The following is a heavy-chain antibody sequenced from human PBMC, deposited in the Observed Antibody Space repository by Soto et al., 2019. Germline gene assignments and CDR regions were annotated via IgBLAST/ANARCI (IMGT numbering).Heavy chain of an antibody. CDR3: ARDAVGDIVVVPAAIPFDI. Sequence: PGGSLRLSCAASGFTFSSYGMNWVRQAPGKGLEWVSSISSSSSYIYYADSVKGRFTISRDNAKNSLYLQMNSLRAEDTAVYYCARDAVGDIVVVPAAIPFDIWGQGTMVTVSS. D-gene: IGHD2-2*01. J-gene: IGHJ3*02. CDR2: ISSSSSYI. V-gene: IGHV3-21*01. CDR1: GFTFSSYG.